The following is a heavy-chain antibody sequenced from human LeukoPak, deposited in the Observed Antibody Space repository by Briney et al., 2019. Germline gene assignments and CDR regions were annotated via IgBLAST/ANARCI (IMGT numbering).Heavy chain of an antibody. CDR3: ARDGSGLYYFDY. D-gene: IGHD6-19*01. J-gene: IGHJ4*02. Sequence: SETLSLTCTVSGGSISSYYWSWIRQPPGKGLEWIGYIYYSGSTNYNPSLKSRVTISVDASKNQFSLKLSSVTAADTAVYYCARDGSGLYYFDYWGQGTLVTVSS. CDR2: IYYSGST. V-gene: IGHV4-59*01. CDR1: GGSISSYY.